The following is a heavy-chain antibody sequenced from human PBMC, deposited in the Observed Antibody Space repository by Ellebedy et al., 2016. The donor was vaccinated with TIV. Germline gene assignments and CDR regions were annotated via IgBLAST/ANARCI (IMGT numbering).Heavy chain of an antibody. CDR2: ITTHDE. D-gene: IGHD3-22*01. J-gene: IGHJ4*02. CDR1: GFTLGGYW. V-gene: IGHV3-74*03. CDR3: GRILGGSGSRSEAIDC. Sequence: GESLKISCEVSGFTLGGYWMHWVRQAPGKGLVWVSRITTHDEKYADSVKGRFTVSRDNAKNTVYLQMNSLRAEDTAVYYCGRILGGSGSRSEAIDCWGQGSLVIVSS.